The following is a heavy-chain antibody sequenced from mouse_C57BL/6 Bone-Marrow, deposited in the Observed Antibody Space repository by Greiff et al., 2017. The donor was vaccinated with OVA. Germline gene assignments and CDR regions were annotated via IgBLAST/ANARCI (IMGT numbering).Heavy chain of an antibody. J-gene: IGHJ4*01. V-gene: IGHV1-63*01. D-gene: IGHD3-2*02. CDR2: IYPGGGYT. CDR1: GYTFTNYW. Sequence: QVQLQQSGADLVRPGTSLTMSCTASGYTFTNYWIGWAKQRPGHGLEWIGDIYPGGGYTNYTEQFKGKGTLTADNSPHTVFIQFSSLTPEDAAISYCARQAAQDDYCGMDYWGQGTSVTVSS. CDR3: ARQAAQDDYCGMDY.